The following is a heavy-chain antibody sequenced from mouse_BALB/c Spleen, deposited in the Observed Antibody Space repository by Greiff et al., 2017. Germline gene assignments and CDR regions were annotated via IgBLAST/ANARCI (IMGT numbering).Heavy chain of an antibody. CDR1: GFTFSSFG. Sequence: EVQVVESGGGLVQPGGSRKLSCAASGFTFSSFGMHWVRQAPEKGLEWVAYISSGSSTIYYADTVKGRFTISRDNPKNTLFLQMTSLRSEDTAMYYCARSLLRLEYYYAMDYWGQGTSVTVSS. CDR3: ARSLLRLEYYYAMDY. CDR2: ISSGSSTI. J-gene: IGHJ4*01. V-gene: IGHV5-17*02. D-gene: IGHD1-2*01.